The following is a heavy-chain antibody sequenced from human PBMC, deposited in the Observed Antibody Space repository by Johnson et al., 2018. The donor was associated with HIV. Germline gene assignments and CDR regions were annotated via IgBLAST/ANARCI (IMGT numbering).Heavy chain of an antibody. J-gene: IGHJ3*02. D-gene: IGHD3-22*01. CDR1: GFTFSGSA. Sequence: VQLVESGGGLVQPGGSLKLSCAASGFTFSGSAMHWVRQASGKGLEWVGRIRSKANSYATAYAASVKGRFTISRDDSKNTLYLQMNSLKTEDTAVYYCTTDLGYYDSSGDAFDIWGQGTMVTVSS. CDR3: TTDLGYYDSSGDAFDI. V-gene: IGHV3-73*01. CDR2: IRSKANSYAT.